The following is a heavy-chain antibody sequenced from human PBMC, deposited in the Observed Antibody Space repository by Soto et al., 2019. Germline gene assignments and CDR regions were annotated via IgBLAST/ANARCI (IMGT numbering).Heavy chain of an antibody. Sequence: PGGSLRLSCAASGFTFSTYAMTWVRQAPGKGLEWVSAISGSGGSTYYADSVKGRFTISRDNSKNTLYLQMNSLRAEDTAVYYCAYSSTPFDYWGQGTLVTVSS. V-gene: IGHV3-23*01. CDR3: AYSSTPFDY. CDR1: GFTFSTYA. J-gene: IGHJ4*02. D-gene: IGHD6-13*01. CDR2: ISGSGGST.